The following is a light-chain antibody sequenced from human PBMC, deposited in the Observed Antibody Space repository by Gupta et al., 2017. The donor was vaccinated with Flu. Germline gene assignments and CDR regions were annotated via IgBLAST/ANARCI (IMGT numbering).Light chain of an antibody. CDR2: AKN. Sequence: AKNIRPSGIPDRFSGSSSGTTASLTITGAQAEDEADYYCNSRDSTDNHQAVFGGGTKLTVL. CDR3: NSRDSTDNHQAV. J-gene: IGLJ2*01. V-gene: IGLV3-19*01.